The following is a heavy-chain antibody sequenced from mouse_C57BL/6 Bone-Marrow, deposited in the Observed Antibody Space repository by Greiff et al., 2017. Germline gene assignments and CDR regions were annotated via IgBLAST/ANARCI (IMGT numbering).Heavy chain of an antibody. V-gene: IGHV1-82*01. D-gene: IGHD2-3*01. Sequence: QVQLQQSGPELVKPGASVKISCKASGYAFSSSWMNWVKQRPGKGLEWIGRIYPGDGDTNYNGKFKGKATLTADKSTSTAYMQLSSRTSEDSAVYVCARSRGDGYYDWYFDVWGTGTTVTVSS. CDR2: IYPGDGDT. J-gene: IGHJ1*03. CDR1: GYAFSSSW. CDR3: ARSRGDGYYDWYFDV.